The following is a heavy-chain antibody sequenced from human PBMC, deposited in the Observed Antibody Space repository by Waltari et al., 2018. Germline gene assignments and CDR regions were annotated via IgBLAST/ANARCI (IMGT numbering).Heavy chain of an antibody. V-gene: IGHV4-59*01. Sequence: QVQLQESGPGLVKASETLSLTCTVSGVSMNGSLWHWIRQSPGKGLEWIGYIDYIGITDYDPSLKSRVTMSVDTSKSQFSLRLTSVTSEDTAFYYCAREIYGGNSRPFDFWGQGALVTVSS. D-gene: IGHD2-21*02. J-gene: IGHJ4*02. CDR3: AREIYGGNSRPFDF. CDR1: GVSMNGSL. CDR2: IDYIGIT.